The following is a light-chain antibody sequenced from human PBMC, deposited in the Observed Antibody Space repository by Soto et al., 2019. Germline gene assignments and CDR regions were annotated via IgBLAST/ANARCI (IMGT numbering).Light chain of an antibody. CDR1: QSINNW. CDR2: AAS. J-gene: IGKJ1*01. V-gene: IGKV1-12*01. Sequence: DIQMTQSPSTLSASVGDRVAITCRASQSINNWLAWYQQKPGKAPKLLIYAASSLQSGVPSRFSGSGSGTDFTLTISSLQPEDFATYYCQQADTLPGTFGQGTKVDI. CDR3: QQADTLPGT.